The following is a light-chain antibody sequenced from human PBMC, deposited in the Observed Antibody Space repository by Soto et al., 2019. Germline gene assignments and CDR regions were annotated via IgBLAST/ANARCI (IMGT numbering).Light chain of an antibody. V-gene: IGKV3-20*01. J-gene: IGKJ1*01. CDR3: QQYGTSPWT. CDR2: GAS. Sequence: EIVLTQSPGTLSLSPGERATLSCRASQSVSSSYFAWYQQKPGQPPRLLIYGASSRATGIPDRFSGSGSGTDFTLTISRLEPEYFAVYYCQQYGTSPWTFGQGTKVEIK. CDR1: QSVSSSY.